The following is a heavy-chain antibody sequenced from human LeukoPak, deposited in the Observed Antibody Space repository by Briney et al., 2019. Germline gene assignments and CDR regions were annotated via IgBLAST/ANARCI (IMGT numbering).Heavy chain of an antibody. CDR1: GFTFRGYW. J-gene: IGHJ5*02. D-gene: IGHD6-13*01. Sequence: GGSLRLSCAASGFTFRGYWMSWVRQAPGKGLEWVANIKQDGSEKYYVDPVKGRFTISRDNAKNSLYLQMNSLRAGDTAVYYCARGRRAYSSSWYVLDPWGQGTLVTVSS. V-gene: IGHV3-7*01. CDR3: ARGRRAYSSSWYVLDP. CDR2: IKQDGSEK.